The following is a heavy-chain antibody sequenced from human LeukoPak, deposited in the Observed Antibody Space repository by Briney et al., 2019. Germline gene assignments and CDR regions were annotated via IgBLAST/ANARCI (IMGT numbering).Heavy chain of an antibody. CDR3: ARIRLTGYSSKGLPFQH. CDR2: IYHSGST. Sequence: PSETLSLTCAVSGGSISSSNWWSWVRQPPGKGLEWIGEIYHSGSTNYNPSLKSRVTISVDKSKNQFSLKLSSVTAADTAVYYCARIRLTGYSSKGLPFQHWGQGTLVTVSS. CDR1: GGSISSSNW. V-gene: IGHV4-4*02. D-gene: IGHD6-13*01. J-gene: IGHJ1*01.